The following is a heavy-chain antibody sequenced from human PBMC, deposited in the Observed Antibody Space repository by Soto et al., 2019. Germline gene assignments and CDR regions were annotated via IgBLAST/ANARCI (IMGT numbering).Heavy chain of an antibody. Sequence: ASVKVSCTASGGSLSSYIVSWVRQAPGQGLEWMGRIIPVLGVEYYAQKFQGRVTITADESTSTAYMELSSLRSEDTAVYYCARDRGPSSGYYPYWFDPWGQGTLVTVSS. D-gene: IGHD3-22*01. CDR2: IIPVLGVE. CDR3: ARDRGPSSGYYPYWFDP. J-gene: IGHJ5*02. CDR1: GGSLSSYI. V-gene: IGHV1-69*04.